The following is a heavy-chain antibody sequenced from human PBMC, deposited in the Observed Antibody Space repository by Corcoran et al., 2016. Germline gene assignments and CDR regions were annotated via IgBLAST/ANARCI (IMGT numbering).Heavy chain of an antibody. CDR1: GFTVSSNY. Sequence: EVQLVESGGGLIQPGGSLRLSCAASGFTVSSNYMSWVRQAPGKGLEWVSVIYSDGRTYYADSVKGRFTISRDNSKNKLYLQMTSLRAEDTAVYYCARVRSGLSGSGRYLGEFNDWGQGTLVTVSS. V-gene: IGHV3-53*01. D-gene: IGHD3-10*01. CDR3: ARVRSGLSGSGRYLGEFND. J-gene: IGHJ4*02. CDR2: IYSDGRT.